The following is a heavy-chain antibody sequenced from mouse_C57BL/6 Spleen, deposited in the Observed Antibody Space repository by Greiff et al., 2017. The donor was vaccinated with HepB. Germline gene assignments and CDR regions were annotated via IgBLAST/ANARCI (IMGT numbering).Heavy chain of an antibody. D-gene: IGHD1-2*01. V-gene: IGHV3-6*01. J-gene: IGHJ2*01. CDR1: GYSITSGYY. CDR3: ARDWYYGPDY. CDR2: ISYDGSN. Sequence: DVKLQESGPGLVKPSQSLSLTCSVTGYSITSGYYWNWIRQFPGNKLEWMGYISYDGSNNYNPSLKNRISITRDTSKNQFFLKLNSVTTEDTSTYYCARDWYYGPDYWGQGTTLTVSS.